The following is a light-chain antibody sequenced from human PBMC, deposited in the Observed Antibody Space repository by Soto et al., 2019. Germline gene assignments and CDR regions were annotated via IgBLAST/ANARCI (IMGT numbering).Light chain of an antibody. J-gene: IGLJ2*01. Sequence: QSVLTQPASVSGSPGQSITISCTGTSSDVGSYNSVSWYQQHPGKGPKLIIYEGSRRPSGVSIRFSGSRSGNTASLTISGLQAEDEADYYCCSYAGSSTVVFGGGTKLTVL. CDR3: CSYAGSSTVV. CDR2: EGS. V-gene: IGLV2-23*01. CDR1: SSDVGSYNS.